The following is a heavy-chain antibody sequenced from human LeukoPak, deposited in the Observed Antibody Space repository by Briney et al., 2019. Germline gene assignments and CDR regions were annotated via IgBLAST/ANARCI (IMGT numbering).Heavy chain of an antibody. CDR3: ARDTSGWSLGY. Sequence: VGSLRLSCAASGFTFDDYGMSWVRQAPGKGLEWVSYISDSGRTIWYADSVKGRFTISRDNAKNSLYLQMNSLRAEDTAIYYCARDTSGWSLGYWGQGTLVTVSS. CDR1: GFTFDDYG. J-gene: IGHJ4*02. D-gene: IGHD6-19*01. CDR2: ISDSGRTI. V-gene: IGHV3-48*03.